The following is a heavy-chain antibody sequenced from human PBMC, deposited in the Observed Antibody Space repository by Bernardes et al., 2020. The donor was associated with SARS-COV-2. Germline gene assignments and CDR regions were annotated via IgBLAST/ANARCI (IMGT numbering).Heavy chain of an antibody. CDR3: AILRGTTRRFDS. CDR1: GYTFTELS. J-gene: IGHJ5*01. CDR2: FDVEDGKI. D-gene: IGHD1-1*01. Sequence: APVKVSCKVSGYTFTELSMHWVRQAPGKGLEWMGGFDVEDGKIVYSQTFQGRVAMTEDTSTDTAVMVLNSLRSEDTAVYFCAILRGTTRRFDSWGQGTLVTVSS. V-gene: IGHV1-24*01.